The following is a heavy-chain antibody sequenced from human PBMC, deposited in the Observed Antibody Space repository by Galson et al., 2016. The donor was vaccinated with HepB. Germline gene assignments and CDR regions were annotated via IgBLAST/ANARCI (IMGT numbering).Heavy chain of an antibody. J-gene: IGHJ6*02. CDR1: GGAFSANY. CDR2: INHSGFT. V-gene: IGHV4-34*01. D-gene: IGHD6-13*01. CDR3: ASQHLSYYYGMDV. Sequence: SETLSLTCAVYGGAFSANYWTWIRQPPGKGLEWIGEINHSGFTNYNSSLKSRVTISIDTSKKQFSLRLSSVTAADTAVYYCASQHLSYYYGMDVWGQGTTVTVSS.